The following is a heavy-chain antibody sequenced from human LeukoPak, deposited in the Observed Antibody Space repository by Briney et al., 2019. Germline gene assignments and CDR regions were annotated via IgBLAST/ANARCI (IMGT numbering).Heavy chain of an antibody. Sequence: GGSLRLACAASGYTFTTYSMNWVRQAPGKGLEWDSSISSSSTYIYYADSVKGRFTISRDDSKNTLYLQMNSLKTEDTAVYYCTTLYRFDPWGQGTLVTVSS. CDR3: TTLYRFDP. V-gene: IGHV3-21*03. D-gene: IGHD1-14*01. CDR2: ISSSSTYI. J-gene: IGHJ5*02. CDR1: GYTFTTYS.